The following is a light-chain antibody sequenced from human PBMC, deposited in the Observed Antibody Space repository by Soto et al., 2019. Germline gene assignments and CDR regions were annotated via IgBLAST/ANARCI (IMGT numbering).Light chain of an antibody. CDR1: SCDVGGDNY. Sequence: QSALTQPPSASGSPGQSVTISCSGTSCDVGGDNYFSWYQQHPGKAPKLMIYEVSRRPSGVPDRFSGSKSGNTASLTVSGLQAEDEADYYCNSDAGSSNWVFGGGTKLTVL. CDR3: NSDAGSSNWV. V-gene: IGLV2-8*01. CDR2: EVS. J-gene: IGLJ3*02.